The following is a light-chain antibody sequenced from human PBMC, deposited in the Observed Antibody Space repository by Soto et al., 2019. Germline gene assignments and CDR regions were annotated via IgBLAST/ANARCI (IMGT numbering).Light chain of an antibody. Sequence: QSVLTQPASVSGSPGQSITISCTRSSTDFESYNLVSWYQHCPDKAPKLIIYEGTKRPSEISDRFSGSESDTTASLIISGLQPEDEADYYCSSYAGSSARVVFGGGTQLTVL. CDR3: SSYAGSSARVV. J-gene: IGLJ2*01. CDR2: EGT. CDR1: STDFESYNL. V-gene: IGLV2-23*01.